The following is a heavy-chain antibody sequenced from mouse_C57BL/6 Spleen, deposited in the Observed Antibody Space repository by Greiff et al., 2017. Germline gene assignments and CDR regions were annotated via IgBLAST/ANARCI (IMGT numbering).Heavy chain of an antibody. V-gene: IGHV1-42*01. Sequence: EVQLQQSGPELVKPGASVKISCKASGYSFTGYYMNWVKQSPEKSLEWIGEINPSTGGTTYNQKFKAKATLTVDKSSSTAYMQLKSLTSEDSAVYYCARNLDSSGYVGFAYWGQGTLSLSLQ. CDR2: INPSTGGT. D-gene: IGHD3-2*02. J-gene: IGHJ3*01. CDR1: GYSFTGYY. CDR3: ARNLDSSGYVGFAY.